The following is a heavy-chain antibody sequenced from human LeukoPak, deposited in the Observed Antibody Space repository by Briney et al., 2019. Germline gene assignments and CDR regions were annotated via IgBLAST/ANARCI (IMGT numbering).Heavy chain of an antibody. CDR2: ITGSGGTT. V-gene: IGHV3-23*01. D-gene: IGHD4-17*01. Sequence: GGSLRLSCAASGFTFRNYAVVWVRQAPGKGLEWVSAITGSGGTTYYADSVRGRFTIYRDNSKNTLYLQVNSLRGEDTAVYYCGKDPNGDYVGAFDFQRWGQGTLVTVSS. CDR1: GFTFRNYA. J-gene: IGHJ1*01. CDR3: GKDPNGDYVGAFDFQR.